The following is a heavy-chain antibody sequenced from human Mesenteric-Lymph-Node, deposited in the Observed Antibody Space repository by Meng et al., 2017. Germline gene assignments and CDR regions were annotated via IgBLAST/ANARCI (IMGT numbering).Heavy chain of an antibody. CDR2: IYFSGTT. D-gene: IGHD3-16*02. J-gene: IGHJ4*02. CDR3: ARGGNQPDPYYDYVWGSYRYTPPFDY. V-gene: IGHV4-39*07. CDR1: GGSISSSSYY. Sequence: GSLRLSCTVSGGSISSSSYYWGWIRQPPGKGLEWVATIYFSGTTYYNPSLKSRVTISLDKSKNQFSLKLSSVTAADTAVYYCARGGNQPDPYYDYVWGSYRYTPPFDYWGQGTLVTVSS.